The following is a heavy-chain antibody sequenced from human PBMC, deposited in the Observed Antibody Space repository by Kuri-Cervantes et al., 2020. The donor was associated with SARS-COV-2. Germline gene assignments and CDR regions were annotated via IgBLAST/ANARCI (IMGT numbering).Heavy chain of an antibody. J-gene: IGHJ4*02. V-gene: IGHV1-2*04. D-gene: IGHD3-10*01. CDR2: INPNSGGT. Sequence: GESLKISCKASGYSFNDYYIYWVRQAPGQGLEWMGWINPNSGGTNYAQKFQGWVTMTRDTSLSISYMELSRLTSDDTAVYYCARGEGSRGLMVVLGWRGAGRLDFWGRGTLVTVSS. CDR1: GYSFNDYY. CDR3: ARGEGSRGLMVVLGWRGAGRLDF.